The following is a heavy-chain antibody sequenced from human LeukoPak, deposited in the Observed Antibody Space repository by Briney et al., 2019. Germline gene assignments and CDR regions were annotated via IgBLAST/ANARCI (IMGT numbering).Heavy chain of an antibody. CDR3: ARVRYGDYQDALDI. CDR1: GYTFTSYG. J-gene: IGHJ3*02. Sequence: ASVKVSCKASGYTFTSYGISWVRQAPGQGLEWMGWIRTHNGDTDYAQNLQGRVTLTTDTSTNMVYMELRSLTSDDTAVYYCARVRYGDYQDALDIWGRGTMVIVS. CDR2: IRTHNGDT. V-gene: IGHV1-18*01. D-gene: IGHD2-21*02.